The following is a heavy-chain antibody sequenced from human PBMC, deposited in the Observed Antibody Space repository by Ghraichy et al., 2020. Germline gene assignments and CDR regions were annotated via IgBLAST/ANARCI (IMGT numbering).Heavy chain of an antibody. CDR3: ASAYSIPYNWFDP. J-gene: IGHJ5*02. Sequence: SETLSLTCTVSGGSISSSSYYWGWIRQPPGKGLEWIGSIYYSGSTYYNPSLKSRVTISVDTSKNQFSLKLSSVTAADTAVYYCASAYSIPYNWFDPWGQGTLVTVSS. V-gene: IGHV4-39*07. CDR2: IYYSGST. CDR1: GGSISSSSYY. D-gene: IGHD4-11*01.